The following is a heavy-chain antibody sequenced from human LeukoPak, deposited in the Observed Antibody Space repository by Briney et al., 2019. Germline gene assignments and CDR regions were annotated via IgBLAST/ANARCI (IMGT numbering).Heavy chain of an antibody. CDR3: AKSGTYSSSSGYIDS. CDR1: RFTFDGYA. J-gene: IGHJ4*02. Sequence: PGRSLRLSCAASRFTFDGYAMHWVRQAPGKGLEWVSSISWNSGNTDYAASVKGRFTISRDNAKKSLHLQMNSLRAEDTALYYCAKSGTYSSSSGYIDSWGQGTPVTVSS. CDR2: ISWNSGNT. D-gene: IGHD6-6*01. V-gene: IGHV3-9*01.